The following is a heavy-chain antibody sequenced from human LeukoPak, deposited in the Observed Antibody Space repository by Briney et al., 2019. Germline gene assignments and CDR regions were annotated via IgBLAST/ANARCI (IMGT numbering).Heavy chain of an antibody. CDR2: ISSSGSTI. CDR3: ARRNYYGSGPSEFDY. D-gene: IGHD3-10*01. J-gene: IGHJ4*02. V-gene: IGHV3-48*04. Sequence: AGGSLRLSCAASGFTFSSYAMSWVRQAPGKGLEWVSYISSSGSTIYYADSVKGRFTISRDNAKNSLYLQMNSLRAEDTAVYYCARRNYYGSGPSEFDYWGQGTLVTVSS. CDR1: GFTFSSYA.